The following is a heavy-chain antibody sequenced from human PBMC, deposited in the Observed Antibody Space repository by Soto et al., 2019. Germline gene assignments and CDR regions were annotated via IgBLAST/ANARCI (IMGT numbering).Heavy chain of an antibody. CDR1: GFTFDDYT. CDR2: ISWDGGST. V-gene: IGHV3-43*01. Sequence: PGGSLRLSCAASGFTFDDYTMHWVRQAPGKGLEWVSLISWDGGSTYYADSVKGRFTISRDNSKSTLYLQMNSLRTEDTAVYYCAEMHPQWLFPTHYFASWGQGTLVTVSS. CDR3: AEMHPQWLFPTHYFAS. D-gene: IGHD3-22*01. J-gene: IGHJ4*02.